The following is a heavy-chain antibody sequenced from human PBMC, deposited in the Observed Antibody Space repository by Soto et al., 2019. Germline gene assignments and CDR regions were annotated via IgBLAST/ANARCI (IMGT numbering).Heavy chain of an antibody. CDR3: AGDRRSLMVRGPLRPSNWFDP. J-gene: IGHJ5*02. V-gene: IGHV4-31*03. CDR2: IYYSGST. CDR1: GGSISSGGYY. Sequence: SETLSLTCTVSGGSISSGGYYWSWIRQHPGKGLEWIGYIYYSGSTYYNPSLKSRVTISVDTSKNQFSLKLSSVTAADTAVYYCAGDRRSLMVRGPLRPSNWFDPWGQGTLVTVSS. D-gene: IGHD3-10*01.